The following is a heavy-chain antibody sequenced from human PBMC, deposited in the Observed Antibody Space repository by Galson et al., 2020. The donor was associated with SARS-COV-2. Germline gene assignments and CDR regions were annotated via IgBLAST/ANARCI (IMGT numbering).Heavy chain of an antibody. CDR2: NNPYSGDT. CDR1: GYNFRDYY. CDR3: ARSIFLSNAMDV. D-gene: IGHD3-3*01. V-gene: IGHV1-2*02. Sequence: ASVTVSCKASGYNFRDYYVHWVRQAPGQGLEWVGWNNPYSGDTNYAEKFQGRVTMTSDTSIKTAYMDLSSLRFDDMAMYYCARSIFLSNAMDVWGQGTTVTVS. J-gene: IGHJ6*02.